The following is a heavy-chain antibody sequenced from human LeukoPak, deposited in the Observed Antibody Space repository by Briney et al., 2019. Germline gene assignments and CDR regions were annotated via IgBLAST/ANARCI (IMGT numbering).Heavy chain of an antibody. J-gene: IGHJ5*02. V-gene: IGHV4-4*07. CDR3: ARGEYYYGSGSLNWFDP. CDR2: IYTSGST. D-gene: IGHD3-10*01. CDR1: GGSISSYY. Sequence: SETLSLTCTVSGGSISSYYWSWIRQPAGKGLEWIGRIYTSGSTNYNPSLTSRVTISVDTSKNQFSLKLSSVTAADTAVYYCARGEYYYGSGSLNWFDPWGQGTLVTVSS.